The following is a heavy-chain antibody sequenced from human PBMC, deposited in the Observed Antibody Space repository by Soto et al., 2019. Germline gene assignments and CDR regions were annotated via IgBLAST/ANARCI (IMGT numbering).Heavy chain of an antibody. CDR1: GYTFTSYD. J-gene: IGHJ5*02. CDR3: ARGGSNWNGNWFDP. V-gene: IGHV1-8*01. Sequence: ASVKVSCKASGYTFTSYDINWLRQSTGQGLEWMGWMNPNSGNTGYAQKFQGRVTMTRNTSISTAYMELSSLRSEDTAVYYCARGGSNWNGNWFDPWGQGTLVTVSS. CDR2: MNPNSGNT. D-gene: IGHD1-1*01.